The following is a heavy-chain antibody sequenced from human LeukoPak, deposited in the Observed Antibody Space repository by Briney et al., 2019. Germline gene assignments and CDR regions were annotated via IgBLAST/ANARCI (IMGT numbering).Heavy chain of an antibody. D-gene: IGHD5-18*01. J-gene: IGHJ4*02. V-gene: IGHV1-2*02. CDR2: LNPNSGGT. CDR1: GYTFTGYY. Sequence: ASVKVSCKASGYTFTGYYMHWVRQAPGQGLEWMGWLNPNSGGTSYAQNFQGRVSMTRDTSISTAYMELSRLRSDDTAIYYCARDFRMVTPSLGYWGRGSLVIVSS. CDR3: ARDFRMVTPSLGY.